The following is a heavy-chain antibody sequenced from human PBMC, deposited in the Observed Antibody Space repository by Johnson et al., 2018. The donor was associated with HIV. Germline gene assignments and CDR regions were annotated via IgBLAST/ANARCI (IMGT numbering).Heavy chain of an antibody. V-gene: IGHV3-7*01. CDR1: GFTFSSYW. D-gene: IGHD1-7*01. J-gene: IGHJ3*02. CDR2: IKQDGSEK. Sequence: VQLVESGGGVVQPGRSLRLSCAASGFTFSSYWMSWVRQAPGKGLEWVANIKQDGSEKYYVDSVKGRFTISRDNAKNSLYLQMNSLRAEDTAVYYCASPLPTGTTSLDAVDIWGQGTMVTVSS. CDR3: ASPLPTGTTSLDAVDI.